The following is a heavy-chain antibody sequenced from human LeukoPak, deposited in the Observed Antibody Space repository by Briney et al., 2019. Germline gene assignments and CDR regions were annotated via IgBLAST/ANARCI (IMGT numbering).Heavy chain of an antibody. CDR2: TSGSDGTT. Sequence: PGGSLRLSCAASGFTFSSYAMSWVRQAPGKGLEWVSATSGSDGTTYYADSVKGRFTISRDNFKNTLYLQMNSLRAEDTAVYYCARGWFGEPRDSWGQGTRVTVSS. CDR1: GFTFSSYA. D-gene: IGHD3-10*01. CDR3: ARGWFGEPRDS. J-gene: IGHJ5*02. V-gene: IGHV3-23*01.